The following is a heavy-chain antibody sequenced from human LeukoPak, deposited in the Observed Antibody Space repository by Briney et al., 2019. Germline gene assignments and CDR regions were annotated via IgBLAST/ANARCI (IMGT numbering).Heavy chain of an antibody. CDR2: INPNSGGT. CDR1: GYTFTGYF. CDR3: ARSPGYCSSTSCYGNWFDP. J-gene: IGHJ5*02. Sequence: GASVKVSCKASGYTFTGYFMHWVRQAPGQGLEWMGWINPNSGGTNYAQKFQGRVTMTRDTSISTAYMEPSRLRSDDTAVYYCARSPGYCSSTSCYGNWFDPWGQGTLVTVSS. D-gene: IGHD2-2*01. V-gene: IGHV1-2*02.